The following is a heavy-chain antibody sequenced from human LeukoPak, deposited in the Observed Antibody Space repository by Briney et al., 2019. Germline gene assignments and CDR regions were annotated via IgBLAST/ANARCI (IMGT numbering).Heavy chain of an antibody. CDR2: INHIVST. J-gene: IGHJ3*02. CDR3: ARVSLYDYVWGSYRFLAFDI. CDR1: GGSFSGHY. V-gene: IGHV4-34*01. D-gene: IGHD3-16*02. Sequence: KPSETLSLTCAVYGGSFSGHYWSWIRQPPRKGLEWIGEINHIVSTNYNPSLKSRVTISVDTSKNQFSLKLSSVTAADTAVYYCARVSLYDYVWGSYRFLAFDIWGQGTMVTVSS.